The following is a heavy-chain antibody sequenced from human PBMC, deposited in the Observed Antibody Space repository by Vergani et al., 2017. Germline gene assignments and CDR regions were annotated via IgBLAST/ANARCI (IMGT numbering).Heavy chain of an antibody. CDR1: GYTFTSYG. V-gene: IGHV1-2*02. Sequence: QVQLVQSGAEVKKPGASVKVSCKASGYTFTSYGISWVRQAPGQGLEWMGWINPNSGGTNYAQKFQGRVTMTRDTSISTAYMELSRLRSDDTAVYYCARDYRLGRPYYFDYWGQGTLVTVSS. CDR2: INPNSGGT. CDR3: ARDYRLGRPYYFDY. J-gene: IGHJ4*02. D-gene: IGHD3-16*02.